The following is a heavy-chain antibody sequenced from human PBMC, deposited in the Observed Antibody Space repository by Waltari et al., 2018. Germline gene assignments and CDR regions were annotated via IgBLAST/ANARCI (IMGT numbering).Heavy chain of an antibody. V-gene: IGHV3-7*01. Sequence: EVQLVESGGGLVQPGGSLRLSCVASGFTFSNYWMTWVRLTPGKGLEWVANINEDGSDITFVDSVKGRFTISRDNAKNSLYLQMNSLRAEDTAVYYCASGGHVDYCGQGTLVTVSS. CDR2: INEDGSDI. CDR3: ASGGHVDY. J-gene: IGHJ4*02. CDR1: GFTFSNYW. D-gene: IGHD3-10*01.